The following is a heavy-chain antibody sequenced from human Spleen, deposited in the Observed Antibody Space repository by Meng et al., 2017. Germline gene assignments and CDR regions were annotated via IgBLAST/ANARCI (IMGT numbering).Heavy chain of an antibody. J-gene: IGHJ4*02. CDR1: GGSVTSGSYY. CDR3: ARDLGIAASGGFDL. D-gene: IGHD6-13*01. CDR2: INYGGST. Sequence: SETLSLTCTVSGGSVTSGSYYWSWIRQPPGKGLEWIGYINYGGSTDYSPSLKSRVSISMDTSKKQFSLTVTSVTAADTAVYYCARDLGIAASGGFDLWGPGTLVTVSS. V-gene: IGHV4-61*01.